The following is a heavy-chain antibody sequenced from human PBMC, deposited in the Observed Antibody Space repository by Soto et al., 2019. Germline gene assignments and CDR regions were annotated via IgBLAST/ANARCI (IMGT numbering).Heavy chain of an antibody. D-gene: IGHD3-3*01. CDR1: GNTFTYVY. Sequence: SVKVSCKGSGNTFTYVYLHWVRQAPGQALEWMGWITPFNGNTKYAQKFQGRATLTTDTSTSTAYMELRSLRSDDTAIYYCARDPHEFWTSYWFDPWGQGTPVTVSS. CDR2: ITPFNGNT. CDR3: ARDPHEFWTSYWFDP. V-gene: IGHV1-45*01. J-gene: IGHJ5*02.